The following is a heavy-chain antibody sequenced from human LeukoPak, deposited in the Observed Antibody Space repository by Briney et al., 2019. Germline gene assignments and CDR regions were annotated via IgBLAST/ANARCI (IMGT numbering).Heavy chain of an antibody. Sequence: GASVKVSCKVSGYTLTELSMHWVRQAPGKGLEWMGGFDPEAGETIYAQKFQGRVTMTEDTSTDTAYMELSSLRSEDTAVYYCATDGSDCSGGSCYSYGMDVWGKGTTVTVSS. CDR2: FDPEAGET. V-gene: IGHV1-24*01. CDR1: GYTLTELS. D-gene: IGHD2-15*01. J-gene: IGHJ6*04. CDR3: ATDGSDCSGGSCYSYGMDV.